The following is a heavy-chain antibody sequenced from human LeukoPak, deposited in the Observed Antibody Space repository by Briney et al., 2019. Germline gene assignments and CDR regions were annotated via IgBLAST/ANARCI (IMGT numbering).Heavy chain of an antibody. Sequence: PSETLSLTCSVSGGSIRSAGYSWYWIRQFPGRGLEWIGYIYYSGNTAYNPSLKSRVTISLDTSENQFSLNLTSVTAADTAVYYCARDRVVTAIGDAFDIWGQGTMVTVSS. D-gene: IGHD2-21*02. J-gene: IGHJ3*02. CDR2: IYYSGNT. V-gene: IGHV4-31*03. CDR3: ARDRVVTAIGDAFDI. CDR1: GGSIRSAGYS.